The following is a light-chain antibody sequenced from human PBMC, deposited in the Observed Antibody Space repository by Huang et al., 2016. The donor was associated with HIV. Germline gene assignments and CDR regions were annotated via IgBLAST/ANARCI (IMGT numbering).Light chain of an antibody. V-gene: IGKV3-15*01. Sequence: EIVMTQSPATLSVSPGERATLSCRASQSVSSALAWYQQKPGQPPRLLIFGASTRATGVPARFSGSGSGTEFTLTISSLQSEGFAVYYCQQYNNWPPTFGQGTKVEIK. CDR1: QSVSSA. J-gene: IGKJ1*01. CDR2: GAS. CDR3: QQYNNWPPT.